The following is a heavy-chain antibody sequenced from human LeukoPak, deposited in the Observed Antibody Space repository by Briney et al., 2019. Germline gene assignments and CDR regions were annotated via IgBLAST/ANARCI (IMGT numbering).Heavy chain of an antibody. CDR3: ARGYSSSWFQIDY. CDR1: GGSISSYY. CDR2: IYYSGST. Sequence: PSETLSLTCTVSGGSISSYYWSWIRQPPGKGLEWIGYIYYSGSTNYNPSLKSRVTISVDTSKNQFSLKLSSVTAADTAVYYCARGYSSSWFQIDYWGQGTLVTVSS. D-gene: IGHD6-13*01. V-gene: IGHV4-59*01. J-gene: IGHJ4*02.